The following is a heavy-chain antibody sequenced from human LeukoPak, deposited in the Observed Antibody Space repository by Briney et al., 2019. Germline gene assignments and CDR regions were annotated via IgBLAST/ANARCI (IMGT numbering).Heavy chain of an antibody. J-gene: IGHJ4*02. CDR3: ARHGSGWSFDY. CDR2: IYNSGSA. D-gene: IGHD6-19*01. CDR1: GGSISTYY. Sequence: SETLSLTCKVSGGSISTYYWSWFRQPPGEGLEWIGYIYNSGSATYNPSLKSRVTISVDTSKNQFSLKLTSVSTTDTAVYYCARHGSGWSFDYWGQGVLVTVSS. V-gene: IGHV4-59*01.